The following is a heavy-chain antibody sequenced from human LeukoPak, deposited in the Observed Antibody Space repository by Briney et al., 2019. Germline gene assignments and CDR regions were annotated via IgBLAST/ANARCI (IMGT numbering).Heavy chain of an antibody. CDR3: ARGSRGIRGYFDH. CDR2: ISGYSHET. D-gene: IGHD3-10*01. J-gene: IGHJ4*02. Sequence: ASVEVSCKASGYTFTSYAMNWVRQAPGQGLEWMRWISGYSHETIYAQKFQDRVFMSRDASSTTAYIELRSLRSDDTAVYFCARGSRGIRGYFDHWGQGTLVTVSS. V-gene: IGHV1-18*01. CDR1: GYTFTSYA.